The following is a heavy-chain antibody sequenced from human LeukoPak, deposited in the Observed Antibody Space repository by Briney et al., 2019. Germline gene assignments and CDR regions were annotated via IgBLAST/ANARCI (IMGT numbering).Heavy chain of an antibody. CDR2: IDGGGSSI. V-gene: IGHV3-74*01. Sequence: PGGSLRLSCAASGFTFSNLWMHWVRQVPGKGLVWVARIDGGGSSISHADFVKGRFSISRGNAKSTLYLQMNSLRAEDTAVYCCARGPGSSGGAYVGDYWGHGTLVTVSS. CDR1: GFTFSNLW. CDR3: ARGPGSSGGAYVGDY. D-gene: IGHD3-22*01. J-gene: IGHJ4*01.